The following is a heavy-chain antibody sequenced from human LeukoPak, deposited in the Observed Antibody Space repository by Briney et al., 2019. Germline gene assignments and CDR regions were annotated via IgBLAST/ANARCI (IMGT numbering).Heavy chain of an antibody. J-gene: IGHJ5*02. CDR3: ARGVSIAARPRLRWFDP. Sequence: GGSLRLSCAASGFTFSSYWMHWVRQAPGKGLVWVSRINSDGSSTSYADSVKGRFTISRDNAKNTLYLQMNSLRAEDTAVYYCARGVSIAARPRLRWFDPWGQGTLVTVSS. CDR2: INSDGSST. D-gene: IGHD6-6*01. V-gene: IGHV3-74*01. CDR1: GFTFSSYW.